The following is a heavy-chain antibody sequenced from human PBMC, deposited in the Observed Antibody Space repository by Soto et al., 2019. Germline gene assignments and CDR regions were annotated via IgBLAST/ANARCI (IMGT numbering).Heavy chain of an antibody. CDR3: ARRTVTPARRVDY. D-gene: IGHD4-17*01. Sequence: QVQLQQWGAGLLKPSETLSLTCAVYGGSFSGYYWSWIRQPPGKGLEWIGEINHSGSTNYNPSLKSRVTISVYTSKNQFSLKLSSVTAADTAVYYCARRTVTPARRVDYWGQGTLVTVSS. CDR2: INHSGST. J-gene: IGHJ4*02. CDR1: GGSFSGYY. V-gene: IGHV4-34*01.